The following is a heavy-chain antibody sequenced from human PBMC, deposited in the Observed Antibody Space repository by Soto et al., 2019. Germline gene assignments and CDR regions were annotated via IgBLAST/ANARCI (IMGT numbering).Heavy chain of an antibody. J-gene: IGHJ6*03. CDR1: GYSFTSYW. V-gene: IGHV5-51*01. CDR2: IYPGDSDT. D-gene: IGHD3-10*01. Sequence: PGESLKISCKGSGYSFTSYWIGWVRQMPGKGLEWMGIIYPGDSDTRYSPSFQGQVTISADKSISTAYLQWSSLKASDTAMYYCARGSSGDYYSYYYMDVWGKGTTVTVSS. CDR3: ARGSSGDYYSYYYMDV.